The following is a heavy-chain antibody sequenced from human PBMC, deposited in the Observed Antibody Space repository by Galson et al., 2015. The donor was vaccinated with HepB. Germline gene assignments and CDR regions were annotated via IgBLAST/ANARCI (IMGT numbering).Heavy chain of an antibody. CDR2: ISYDGSNK. V-gene: IGHV3-30*04. Sequence: SLRLSCAASGFTFSSYAMHWVRQAPGKGLEWVAVISYDGSNKYYADSVKGRFTISRDNSKNTLYLQMNSLRAEDTAVYYCASPEGVATITGFLVYWGQGTLVTVSS. CDR1: GFTFSSYA. D-gene: IGHD5-12*01. J-gene: IGHJ4*02. CDR3: ASPEGVATITGFLVY.